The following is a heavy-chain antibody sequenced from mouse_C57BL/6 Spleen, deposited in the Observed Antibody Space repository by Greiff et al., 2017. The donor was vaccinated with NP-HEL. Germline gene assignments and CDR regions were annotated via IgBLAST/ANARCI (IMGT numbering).Heavy chain of an antibody. D-gene: IGHD1-1*01. Sequence: EVKLVESGGGLVKPGGSLKLSCAASGFTFSSYAMSWVRQTPEKRLEWVATISDGGSYTYYPDNVKGRFTISRDNAKNNLYLQMSHLKSEDTAMYYCARAVEYYFDYWGQGTTLTVSS. CDR1: GFTFSSYA. CDR2: ISDGGSYT. V-gene: IGHV5-4*03. CDR3: ARAVEYYFDY. J-gene: IGHJ2*01.